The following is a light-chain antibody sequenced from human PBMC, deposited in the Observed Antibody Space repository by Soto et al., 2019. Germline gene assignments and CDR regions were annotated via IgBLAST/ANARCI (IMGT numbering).Light chain of an antibody. Sequence: EVVMTQSPASLSASPGERVTLSCRASQNIRSSLAWYQQRPGQAPRLLIYDASTRATGIPPRFSGGGSGTEFTVTISSLQSEDFAIYYSQQYDIWPPYTFGQGTKVEF. J-gene: IGKJ2*01. CDR3: QQYDIWPPYT. V-gene: IGKV3-15*01. CDR1: QNIRSS. CDR2: DAS.